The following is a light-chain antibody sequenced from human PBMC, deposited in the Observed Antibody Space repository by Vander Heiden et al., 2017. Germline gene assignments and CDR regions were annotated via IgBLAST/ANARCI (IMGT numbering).Light chain of an antibody. Sequence: EIGMTQSAGTLSVSLGERATLSCRASQRVSSNLAWYQQKPAQPPRLLIYGASSMATGIPARFSGSGSGTEFTLTISILQFEHSAVYSCQLYNTWPGYSFGSETKLEIK. V-gene: IGKV3D-15*03. J-gene: IGKJ2*03. CDR2: GAS. CDR1: QRVSSN. CDR3: QLYNTWPGYS.